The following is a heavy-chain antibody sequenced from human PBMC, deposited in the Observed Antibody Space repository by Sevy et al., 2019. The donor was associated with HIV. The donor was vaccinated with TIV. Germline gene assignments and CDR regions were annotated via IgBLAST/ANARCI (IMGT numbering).Heavy chain of an antibody. CDR1: GLTFNNAW. J-gene: IGHJ4*02. CDR3: ATAPGYYDSAPFDY. V-gene: IGHV3-15*01. Sequence: GGSLRLSCAVSGLTFNNAWMNWVRQAPGTGLQWVGLIKSKIDGGTTDYAAPVKGRFTISRDDSKNTLFLQMNSLKIEDTAVYYCATAPGYYDSAPFDYWGPGTLVTVSS. D-gene: IGHD3-9*01. CDR2: IKSKIDGGTT.